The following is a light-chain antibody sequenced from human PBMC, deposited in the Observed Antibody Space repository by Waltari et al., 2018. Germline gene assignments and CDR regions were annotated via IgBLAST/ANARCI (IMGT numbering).Light chain of an antibody. J-gene: IGKJ3*01. CDR3: QQRFNWIFT. CDR1: ETIGSS. V-gene: IGKV3-11*01. CDR2: DAS. Sequence: VLTQSPATLSLSPGDRATLSCRASETIGSSLAWYQQRPGQAPRLLIYDASNRATGVPARFSGSGSGTDFTLTISSLESEDFAVYYCQQRFNWIFTFGPGTKVDI.